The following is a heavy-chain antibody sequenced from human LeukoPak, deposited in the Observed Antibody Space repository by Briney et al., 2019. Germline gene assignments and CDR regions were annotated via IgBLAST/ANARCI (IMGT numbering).Heavy chain of an antibody. J-gene: IGHJ4*02. CDR3: ARRYGSGSSGTFDY. CDR1: GGSISSYY. V-gene: IGHV4-59*01. CDR2: IYYSGST. Sequence: SETLSLTCTVSGGSISSYYWSWIRLPPGKGLEWIAYIYYSGSTNYNPSLKSRVTISVDTSKNQFSLKLSSVTAADTAVYYCARRYGSGSSGTFDYWGQGTLVTVSS. D-gene: IGHD3-10*01.